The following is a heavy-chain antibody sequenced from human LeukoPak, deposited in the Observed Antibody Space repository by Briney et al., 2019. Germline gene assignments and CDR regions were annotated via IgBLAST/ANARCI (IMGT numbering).Heavy chain of an antibody. Sequence: GASVKVSCKASGATFTTYAIIWVRQAPGQGLEWMGWISAYNGNTNYAQKLQGRVTMTTDTSTSTAYMELRSLRSDDTAVYYCGRVGANLANAFDIWGQGTMVTVSS. CDR2: ISAYNGNT. V-gene: IGHV1-18*01. CDR3: GRVGANLANAFDI. D-gene: IGHD1-26*01. CDR1: GATFTTYA. J-gene: IGHJ3*02.